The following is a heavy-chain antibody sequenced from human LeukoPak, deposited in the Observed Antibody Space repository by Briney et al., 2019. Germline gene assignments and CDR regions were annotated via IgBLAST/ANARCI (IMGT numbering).Heavy chain of an antibody. V-gene: IGHV2-5*02. CDR2: IYWDDDK. D-gene: IGHD3-22*01. CDR3: AHSGDYDSSGYYYNFDY. Sequence: SGPTLMKPTQTLTLTCTFSAFSLSTSGVGVGWIRQPPGKALEWLALIYWDDDKRYSPSLKSRLTITKDNSKNQVVLTMTNMDPVDTATYYCAHSGDYDSSGYYYNFDYWDQGTLVTVSS. J-gene: IGHJ4*02. CDR1: AFSLSTSGVG.